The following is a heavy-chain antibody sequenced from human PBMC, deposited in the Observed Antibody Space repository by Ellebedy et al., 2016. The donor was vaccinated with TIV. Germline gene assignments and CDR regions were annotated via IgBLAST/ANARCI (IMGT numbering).Heavy chain of an antibody. Sequence: PGGSLRLSCAASGFSVTDYYMSWIRQAPGKGLECVAYISVDGSYTNYAESVRGRFTISRDNAKNSLHLQMNSLKGDDTAVYFCARFERAPNWFDPWGQGTQVTVSA. J-gene: IGHJ5*02. CDR1: GFSVTDYY. D-gene: IGHD2-8*01. CDR3: ARFERAPNWFDP. CDR2: ISVDGSYT. V-gene: IGHV3-11*06.